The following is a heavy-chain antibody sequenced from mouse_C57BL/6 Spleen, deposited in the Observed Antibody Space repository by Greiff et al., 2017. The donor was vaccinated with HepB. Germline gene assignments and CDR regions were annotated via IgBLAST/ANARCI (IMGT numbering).Heavy chain of an antibody. CDR2: ISSGSSTI. Sequence: EVQRVESGGGLVKPGGSLKLSCAASGFTFSDYGMHWVRQAPEKGLEWVAYISSGSSTIYYADTVKGRFTISRDNAKNTLFLQMTSLRSEDTAMYYCARHQFAYWGQGTLVTVSA. J-gene: IGHJ3*01. CDR1: GFTFSDYG. V-gene: IGHV5-17*01. CDR3: ARHQFAY.